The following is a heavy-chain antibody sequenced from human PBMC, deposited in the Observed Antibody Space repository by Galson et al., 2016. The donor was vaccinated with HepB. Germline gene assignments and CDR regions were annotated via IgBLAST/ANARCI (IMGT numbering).Heavy chain of an antibody. CDR3: AKAAAGAHYYFDY. CDR1: GFTFSSYA. J-gene: IGHJ4*02. V-gene: IGHV3-23*01. Sequence: SLRLSCAASGFTFSSYAISWVRQAPGKGLEWVSVIRGSGVSTYYADSVKGRFTISRDNSKNRLFLQMNSLRAEDTAVYYCAKAAAGAHYYFDYWGQGILVTVSS. D-gene: IGHD6-13*01. CDR2: IRGSGVST.